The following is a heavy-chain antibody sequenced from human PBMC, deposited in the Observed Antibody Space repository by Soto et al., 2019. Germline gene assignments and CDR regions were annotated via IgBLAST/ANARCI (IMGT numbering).Heavy chain of an antibody. CDR3: ARVRPPDYVGNYNTGMDV. Sequence: QVQLVQSGAEVKKPGSSVKVSCKASGGTLSNYAFTWVRQAPGQGLEWMGGIIPIFNTANYAQKFQGRVTITEAESTRTAYMEVNSLRSEDTAVYYCARVRPPDYVGNYNTGMDVWAQGTTVTVSS. CDR2: IIPIFNTA. V-gene: IGHV1-69*01. CDR1: GGTLSNYA. D-gene: IGHD4-17*01. J-gene: IGHJ6*02.